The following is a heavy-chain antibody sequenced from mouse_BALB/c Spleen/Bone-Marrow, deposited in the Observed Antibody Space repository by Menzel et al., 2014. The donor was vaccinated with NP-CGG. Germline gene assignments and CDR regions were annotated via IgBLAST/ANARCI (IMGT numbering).Heavy chain of an antibody. CDR1: GFNIKEFY. V-gene: IGHV14-1*02. CDR2: IDPENGDT. Sequence: VQLQQPGAELVRPGALVKLSYITSGFNIKEFYMHWVKQRPEQGLEWIGWIDPENGDTIYDPNFQGKASISADTSSNTAYLQLSNLTSEDTAVYYCVRGNFQFAYWGQGTLVTVSA. J-gene: IGHJ3*01. CDR3: VRGNFQFAY.